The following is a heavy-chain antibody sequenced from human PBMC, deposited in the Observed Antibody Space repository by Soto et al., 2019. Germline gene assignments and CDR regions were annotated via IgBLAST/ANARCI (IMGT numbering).Heavy chain of an antibody. CDR2: ISGSGGST. CDR3: AKAEALAGPTNVDY. D-gene: IGHD6-19*01. Sequence: EVQLLESGGGLVQPGGSLRLSCAASGFTFSSYAMSWVRQAPGKGLEWVSAISGSGGSTYYADSVKGRFTISRDNSKNTPYLQMNRLIAEDTAVYYCAKAEALAGPTNVDYCGQGTLVTVCS. CDR1: GFTFSSYA. V-gene: IGHV3-23*01. J-gene: IGHJ4*02.